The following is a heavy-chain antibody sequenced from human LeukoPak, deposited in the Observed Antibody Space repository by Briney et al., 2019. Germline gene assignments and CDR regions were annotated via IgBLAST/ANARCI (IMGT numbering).Heavy chain of an antibody. CDR1: GGSISSGGYY. CDR3: ARDPPPGNYAFDI. V-gene: IGHV4-31*03. Sequence: PSETLSLTCTVSGGSISSGGYYWSWIRQHPGKGLEWIGYIYYSGSTYYNPSLESRVTISVDTSKNQFSLKLSSVTAADTAVYYCARDPPPGNYAFDIWGQGTMVTVSS. J-gene: IGHJ3*02. CDR2: IYYSGST.